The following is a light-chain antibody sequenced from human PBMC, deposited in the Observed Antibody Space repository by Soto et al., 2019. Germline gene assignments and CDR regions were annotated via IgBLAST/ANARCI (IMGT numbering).Light chain of an antibody. CDR2: EVS. CDR1: SSDVGAHNY. Sequence: QSALTQPASVSGSPGQSITISCTGTSSDVGAHNYVSWYQKYPGKAPKLMIFEVSNRPSGVSARFSGSKSGNTASLTISGLQAEDEADDYCSSYTTTTSWVFGGGTKLTVL. CDR3: SSYTTTTSWV. V-gene: IGLV2-14*01. J-gene: IGLJ3*02.